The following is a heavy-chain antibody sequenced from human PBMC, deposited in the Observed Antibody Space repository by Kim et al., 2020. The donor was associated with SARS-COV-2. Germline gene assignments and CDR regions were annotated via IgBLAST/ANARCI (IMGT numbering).Heavy chain of an antibody. D-gene: IGHD1-1*01. V-gene: IGHV4-34*01. J-gene: IGHJ4*02. CDR2: SGNT. Sequence: SGNTNIHPSLKRRVTMSVDTSKNQFSLKLNSVTAADTAVYYCARGVPGYWGQGTLVTVSP. CDR3: ARGVPGY.